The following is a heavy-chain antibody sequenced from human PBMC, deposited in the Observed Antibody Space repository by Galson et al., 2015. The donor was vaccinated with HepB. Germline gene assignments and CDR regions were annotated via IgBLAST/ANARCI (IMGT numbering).Heavy chain of an antibody. D-gene: IGHD1-1*01. CDR1: GASISGHY. V-gene: IGHV4-59*08. Sequence: SETLSLTCTVSGASISGHYWSWIRQPPGKGLEWVGYIYYSGSTNYNPSLKSRVTISVDTSKNQFSLKLSSVTAADTAVYFCANLQYNEYKGDYWGPGTLVTVSS. J-gene: IGHJ4*02. CDR3: ANLQYNEYKGDY. CDR2: IYYSGST.